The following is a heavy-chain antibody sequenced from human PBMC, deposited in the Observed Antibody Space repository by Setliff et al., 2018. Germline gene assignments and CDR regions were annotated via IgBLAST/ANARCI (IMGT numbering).Heavy chain of an antibody. CDR1: GGAISSSSYY. CDR2: INHSGST. D-gene: IGHD1-26*01. CDR3: SGCWDLLRQDY. V-gene: IGHV4-39*06. J-gene: IGHJ4*02. Sequence: SETLSLTCTVSGGAISSSSYYWGWNRQPPGKGLEWIGEINHSGSTKYNPSLKRRVTILADTSKNQFPLKLSFVTAADTAVYYWSGCWDLLRQDYWGQGTLVTVSS.